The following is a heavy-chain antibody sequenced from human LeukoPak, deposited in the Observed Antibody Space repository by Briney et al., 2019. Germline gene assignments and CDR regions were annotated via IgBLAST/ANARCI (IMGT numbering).Heavy chain of an antibody. CDR1: GGSISSSSYY. J-gene: IGHJ4*02. Sequence: SETLSLTCTVSGGSISSSSYYWGWIRQPPGKGLEWIGYIYYSGSTNYNPSLKSRVTISVDTSKNQFSLKLSSVTAADTAVYYCARAASGNGGYCFDYWGQGTLVTVSS. CDR2: IYYSGST. D-gene: IGHD1-26*01. CDR3: ARAASGNGGYCFDY. V-gene: IGHV4-61*05.